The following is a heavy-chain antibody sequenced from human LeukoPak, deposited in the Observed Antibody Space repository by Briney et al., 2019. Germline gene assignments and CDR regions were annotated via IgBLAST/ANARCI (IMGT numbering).Heavy chain of an antibody. D-gene: IGHD3-10*01. CDR1: GFTVSSNY. CDR2: IYSGGST. Sequence: PGGSLRLSCAASGFTVSSNYMSWVRQAPGKGLEWVSVIYSGGSTYYADSVKGRFTISRDNSKNTLYLQMNSLRAEDTAVYYCANYYGSGSFRNWFDPWGQGTLVTVSS. V-gene: IGHV3-53*01. J-gene: IGHJ5*02. CDR3: ANYYGSGSFRNWFDP.